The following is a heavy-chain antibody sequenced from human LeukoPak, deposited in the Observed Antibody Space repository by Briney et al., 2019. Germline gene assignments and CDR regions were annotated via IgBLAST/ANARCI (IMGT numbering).Heavy chain of an antibody. CDR2: IKQDGSEK. CDR3: VRDSAGNDY. CDR1: GFTFSTYW. D-gene: IGHD6-13*01. V-gene: IGHV3-7*01. Sequence: GGSLRLSCAASGFTFSTYWMSWVRQAPGKGLEWVANIKQDGSEKYYVDSVKGRFTISRDNAKNSLYLQMNSLRAEDTAMYYCVRDSAGNDYWGQGTLVTVSS. J-gene: IGHJ4*02.